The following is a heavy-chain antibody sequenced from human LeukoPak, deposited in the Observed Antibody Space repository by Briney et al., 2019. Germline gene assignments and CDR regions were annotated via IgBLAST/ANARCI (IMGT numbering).Heavy chain of an antibody. CDR2: IYHSGST. CDR3: ARQTRVTTDY. Sequence: PSETLSLTCTVSGYSISSGYYWGWVRQPPGKGLEWIGSIYHSGSTYYNPSLKSRVTISVDTSKNQFSLKLSSVTAADTAVYYCARQTRVTTDYWGQGTLVTVSS. D-gene: IGHD4-17*01. CDR1: GYSISSGYY. V-gene: IGHV4-38-2*02. J-gene: IGHJ4*02.